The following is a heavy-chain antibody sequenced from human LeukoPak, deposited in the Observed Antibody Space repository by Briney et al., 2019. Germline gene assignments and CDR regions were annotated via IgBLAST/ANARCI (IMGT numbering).Heavy chain of an antibody. J-gene: IGHJ4*02. V-gene: IGHV6-1*01. CDR2: TYYRSKWYN. D-gene: IGHD6-19*01. CDR1: GDSVSSKNGA. CDR3: ARDFGTTGWHTSDY. Sequence: SQTLSLTCVVSGDSVSSKNGAWNWIRQSPSRGLEWLGRTYYRSKWYNDYAESMEGRMTISQDTSKNQYSLHLNSVTPDDTAVYYCARDFGTTGWHTSDYWGQGTLVNVSS.